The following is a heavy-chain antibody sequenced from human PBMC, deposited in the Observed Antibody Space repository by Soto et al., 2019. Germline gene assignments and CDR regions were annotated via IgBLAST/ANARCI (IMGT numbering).Heavy chain of an antibody. Sequence: QVQLVQSGAEVRKPGSSVKVSCRASGGTFSDFTVTWVRQAPGQGLEWMGGIIPILEATKYAQTFQDRVTFTADESTSTVFMELISLRSEDTAVYFCATSYCGNECQPNRAFYYFGWDVWGQGTTVTVSS. D-gene: IGHD2-21*01. V-gene: IGHV1-69*01. CDR2: IIPILEAT. CDR3: ATSYCGNECQPNRAFYYFGWDV. CDR1: GGTFSDFT. J-gene: IGHJ6*02.